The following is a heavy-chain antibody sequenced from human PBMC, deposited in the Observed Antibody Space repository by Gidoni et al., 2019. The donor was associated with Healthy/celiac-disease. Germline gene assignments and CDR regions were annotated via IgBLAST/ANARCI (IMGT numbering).Heavy chain of an antibody. D-gene: IGHD3-16*02. CDR2: INHSGST. V-gene: IGHV4-34*01. CDR1: GGSFSGYY. Sequence: QVQLQQWGAGLLKPSETLSLTCAVYGGSFSGYYWRWSRQPPGKGLEWIGEINHSGSTNYNPSLKSRVTISVDTSKNQCSLKLSSVTAADTAVYDCARDYDYVWGSYRFPFDYWGQGTLVTVSS. J-gene: IGHJ4*02. CDR3: ARDYDYVWGSYRFPFDY.